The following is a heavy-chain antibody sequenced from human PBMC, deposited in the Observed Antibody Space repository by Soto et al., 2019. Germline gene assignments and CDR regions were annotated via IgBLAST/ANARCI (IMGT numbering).Heavy chain of an antibody. CDR3: AKDGGGYAYNYELDY. CDR2: ITWNSGTR. D-gene: IGHD3-16*01. Sequence: GGSLRLSCAASGFTFYEYAMHWVRQVPGKGLEWVSGITWNSGTRGYADSVKGRFTISRDNAKNSLYLEMTSLRPEDTAFYHCAKDGGGYAYNYELDYWGQGTLVTVSS. V-gene: IGHV3-9*01. J-gene: IGHJ4*02. CDR1: GFTFYEYA.